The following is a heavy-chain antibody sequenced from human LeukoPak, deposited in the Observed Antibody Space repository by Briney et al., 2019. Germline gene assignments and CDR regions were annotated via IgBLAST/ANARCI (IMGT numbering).Heavy chain of an antibody. D-gene: IGHD4-17*01. CDR2: INPNSGGT. CDR1: GYTFTGYY. Sequence: ASVKVSCKASGYTFTGYYMHWVRQAPGRGLEWMGWINPNSGGTNYAQKFQGRVTMTRDTSISTAYMELSRLRSDDTAVYYCARDTPTVTTYLVWGQGTLVTVSS. J-gene: IGHJ4*02. CDR3: ARDTPTVTTYLV. V-gene: IGHV1-2*02.